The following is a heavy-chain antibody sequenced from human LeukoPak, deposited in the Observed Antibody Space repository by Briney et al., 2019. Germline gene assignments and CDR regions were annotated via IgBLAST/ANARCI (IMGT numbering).Heavy chain of an antibody. CDR1: GFTFSSYA. J-gene: IGHJ4*02. V-gene: IGHV3-30-3*01. D-gene: IGHD3-3*01. CDR3: ARDPGDFWSGYSFDY. CDR2: ISYDGSNK. Sequence: PGGSLRLSCAASGFTFSSYAMHWVRQAPGKGLEWVAVISYDGSNKYYADSVKGRFTISRDNSKNTLYLQMNSLRAEDTAVYYCARDPGDFWSGYSFDYWGQGTLVTVSS.